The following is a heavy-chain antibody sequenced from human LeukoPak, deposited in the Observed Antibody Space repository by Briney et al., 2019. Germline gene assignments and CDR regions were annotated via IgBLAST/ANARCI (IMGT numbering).Heavy chain of an antibody. CDR3: ARHPAYCGGDC. J-gene: IGHJ4*02. CDR2: INPGTGGT. V-gene: IGHV1-46*01. D-gene: IGHD2-21*01. Sequence: ASVKVSCKASGYTFTSYFIHWVRQAPGQGLEWMGIINPGTGGTTYAQNFQGRATMTSDTSTSTAYMELTSLRSDDTAVYYCARHPAYCGGDCWGQGTLVTVSS. CDR1: GYTFTSYF.